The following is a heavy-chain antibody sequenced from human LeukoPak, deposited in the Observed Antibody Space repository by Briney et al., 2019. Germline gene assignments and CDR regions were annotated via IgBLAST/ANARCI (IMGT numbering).Heavy chain of an antibody. CDR1: GFTFSSHW. CDR2: INTDESKI. CDR3: AKDLFHQSDVFGELLGLVDY. V-gene: IGHV3-74*01. Sequence: PGGSLRLSCAASGFTFSSHWMHWVRQTPGKGLVWVSRINTDESKINHADSVKGRFTISRDNAKNMLYLQMNSLRAEDTAVYYCAKDLFHQSDVFGELLGLVDYWGQGTLVTVSS. D-gene: IGHD3-10*02. J-gene: IGHJ4*02.